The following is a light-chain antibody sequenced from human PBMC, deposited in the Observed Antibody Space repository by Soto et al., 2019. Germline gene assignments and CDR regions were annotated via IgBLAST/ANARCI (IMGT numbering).Light chain of an antibody. J-gene: IGKJ2*01. CDR2: GAS. Sequence: EIVMTQSPATLSVSPGERATLSCRASQSVTSNLAWYQQKPGQAPRLLIYGASTRATGIPARFSGSGSGTEFTLTIRSLQSEDFALYYCQQYNNWPGYTFGRGTKLEIK. CDR3: QQYNNWPGYT. V-gene: IGKV3-15*01. CDR1: QSVTSN.